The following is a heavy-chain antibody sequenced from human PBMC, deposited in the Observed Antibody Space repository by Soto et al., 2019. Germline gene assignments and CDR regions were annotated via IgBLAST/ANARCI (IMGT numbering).Heavy chain of an antibody. CDR3: ARTELGGTIFRLPDNPPFDY. CDR1: GGSISSSNW. V-gene: IGHV4-4*02. J-gene: IGHJ4*02. Sequence: SETLSLTCAVSGGSISSSNWWSWVRQPPGKGLEWIGEIYHSGSTNYNPSLKSRVTISVDKSKNQFSLKLSSVTAADTAVYYCARTELGGTIFRLPDNPPFDYWGQGTRVTVSS. CDR2: IYHSGST. D-gene: IGHD3-9*01.